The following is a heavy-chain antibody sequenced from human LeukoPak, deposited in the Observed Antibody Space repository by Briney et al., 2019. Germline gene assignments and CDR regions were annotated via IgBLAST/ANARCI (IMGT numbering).Heavy chain of an antibody. CDR1: GFTFSSYS. V-gene: IGHV3-21*01. D-gene: IGHD6-13*01. Sequence: GGSLRLSCAASGFTFSSYSMNWVRQAPGKGLEWVSSISGSSSYIYYADSVKGRFTISRDNAKNSLYLQMNSLRAEDTALYYCASSWGSSWYLDYWGQGTIVTVSS. CDR2: ISGSSSYI. CDR3: ASSWGSSWYLDY. J-gene: IGHJ4*02.